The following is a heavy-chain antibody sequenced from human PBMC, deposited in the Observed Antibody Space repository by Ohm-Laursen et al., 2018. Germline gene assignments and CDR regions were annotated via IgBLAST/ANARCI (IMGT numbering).Heavy chain of an antibody. D-gene: IGHD2-15*01. CDR2: INPNGDGT. Sequence: ASVKVSCKSSGYTFTDYYMHWVRQAPGQGLEWMGWINPNGDGTNYAQKYQGRVTMTRDTSINTDYMELNRLKSDDTAVYYCARVNSFGYSPPYWGQGTLVTVSS. J-gene: IGHJ4*02. V-gene: IGHV1-2*02. CDR1: GYTFTDYY. CDR3: ARVNSFGYSPPY.